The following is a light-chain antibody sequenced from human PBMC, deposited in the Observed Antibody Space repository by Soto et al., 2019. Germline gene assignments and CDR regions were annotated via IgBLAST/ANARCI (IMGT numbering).Light chain of an antibody. CDR3: CSFAGSSTLLV. Sequence: QSVLTQPASVSGSPGQSITISCTGTSSDVGSYNLVSWYQQHPGKAPKLMFYEVTKRPSGVSNRFSASKSGNTASLTVSGLQAEDEADYYCCSFAGSSTLLVFGGGTKVTVL. V-gene: IGLV2-23*01. CDR2: EVT. CDR1: SSDVGSYNL. J-gene: IGLJ2*01.